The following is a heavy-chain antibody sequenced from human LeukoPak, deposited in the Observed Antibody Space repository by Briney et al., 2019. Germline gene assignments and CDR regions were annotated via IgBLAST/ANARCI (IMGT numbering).Heavy chain of an antibody. CDR3: LCIEATSTGLVDH. V-gene: IGHV3-74*01. CDR1: GFTFSNDW. Sequence: GGSLRLSCAASGFTFSNDWLHWVRQAPGKGLVWVSRVTSDGVTSYADSVKGRFAMSRDNAKNTLYLQMDSLGVEDTAVYYCLCIEATSTGLVDHWGQGTLVTVSS. J-gene: IGHJ4*02. CDR2: VTSDGVT. D-gene: IGHD6-13*01.